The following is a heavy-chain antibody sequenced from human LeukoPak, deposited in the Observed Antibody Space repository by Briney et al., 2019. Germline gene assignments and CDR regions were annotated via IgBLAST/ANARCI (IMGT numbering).Heavy chain of an antibody. CDR2: IYSGGNT. J-gene: IGHJ4*02. D-gene: IGHD3-16*01. Sequence: GGSLRLSCAASGFTVSSNYMSWVRQAPGKGLEWVSIIYSGGNTYYADSVKGRFSISRANSKNTLFLQMNSLRAEDTAVYYCADGLGYWGQGTLVTVSS. V-gene: IGHV3-53*01. CDR1: GFTVSSNY. CDR3: ADGLGY.